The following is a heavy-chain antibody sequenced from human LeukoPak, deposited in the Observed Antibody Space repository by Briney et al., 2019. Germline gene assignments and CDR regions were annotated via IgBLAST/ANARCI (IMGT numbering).Heavy chain of an antibody. J-gene: IGHJ6*02. D-gene: IGHD2-15*01. CDR1: GFSFSDDF. CDR3: ARESGDIVAF. Sequence: GGSLRLSCVASGFSFSDDFMSWIRQAPGQRPEWVSYISHSGYTIQYADSVKGRFTISRDNAKNSLYLQMNSLRAEDTAVYYCARESGDIVAFWGQGTTVTVSS. CDR2: ISHSGYTI. V-gene: IGHV3-11*01.